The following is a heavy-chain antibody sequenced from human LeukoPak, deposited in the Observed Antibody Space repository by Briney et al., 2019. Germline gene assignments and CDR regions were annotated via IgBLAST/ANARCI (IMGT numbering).Heavy chain of an antibody. CDR1: GFTFSSHW. V-gene: IGHV3-74*01. CDR2: ISSDGSST. CDR3: ARISLSGWVNDH. J-gene: IGHJ4*02. D-gene: IGHD6-19*01. Sequence: GGSLGLSCAASGFTFSSHWMHWVRQAPGKGLVWVTRISSDGSSTSYADSVKGRFTISRDNAKNTLFLQMSSLRAEDTAIYYCARISLSGWVNDHWGQGTLVTVSS.